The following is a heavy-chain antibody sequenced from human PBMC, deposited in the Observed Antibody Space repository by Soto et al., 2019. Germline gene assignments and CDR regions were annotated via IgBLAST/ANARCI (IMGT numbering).Heavy chain of an antibody. Sequence: GGSLRLSCAASGFTFSSYSMNWVRQAPGKGLEWVSYISSSSSTIYYADSVKGRFTISRDNAKNSLYLQMNSLRDEDTAVYYYAQPSGSNYYYYGMDVWGQGTTVTVSS. CDR3: AQPSGSNYYYYGMDV. D-gene: IGHD3-3*01. V-gene: IGHV3-48*02. J-gene: IGHJ6*02. CDR1: GFTFSSYS. CDR2: ISSSSSTI.